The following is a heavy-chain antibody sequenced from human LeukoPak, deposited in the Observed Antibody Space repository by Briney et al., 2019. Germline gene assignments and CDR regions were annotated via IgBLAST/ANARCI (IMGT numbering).Heavy chain of an antibody. V-gene: IGHV1-46*01. D-gene: IGHD3-22*01. CDR1: GYTFTSYY. CDR2: INPSGGST. Sequence: GASVKVSCKASGYTFTSYYMHWVRQAPRQGLEWMAIINPSGGSTSYAQKFQGRVTMTRDTSTSRVYMELSNLRADDTAVYYCGXXSRPXXDSSGYYYPGDYWGQXTXVTVXS. CDR3: GXXSRPXXDSSGYYYPGDY. J-gene: IGHJ4*02.